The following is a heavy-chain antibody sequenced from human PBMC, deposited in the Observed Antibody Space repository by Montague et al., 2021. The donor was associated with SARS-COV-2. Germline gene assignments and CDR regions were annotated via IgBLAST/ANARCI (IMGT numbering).Heavy chain of an antibody. V-gene: IGHV5-51*01. CDR2: IYPGDSDT. Sequence: QSGAEVKKPGESLKISCKGSGYSFTSYWIGWVRQMPGKGLEWMGIIYPGDSDTRYSPSFQGQVTISADKSICTAYLQWSSLKASDTAMYYCARHLIDDSSGYYYGDYWGQGTLVTVSS. CDR3: ARHLIDDSSGYYYGDY. D-gene: IGHD3-22*01. J-gene: IGHJ4*02. CDR1: GYSFTSYW.